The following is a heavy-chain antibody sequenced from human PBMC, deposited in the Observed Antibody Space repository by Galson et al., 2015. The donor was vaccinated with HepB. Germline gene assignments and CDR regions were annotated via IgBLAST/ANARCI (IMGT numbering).Heavy chain of an antibody. J-gene: IGHJ3*02. CDR3: ARDRYYYDNNGAGRGAFDI. CDR2: INPSGGST. CDR1: GYIFNSYY. D-gene: IGHD3-22*01. V-gene: IGHV1-46*02. Sequence: SVKVSCKASGYIFNSYYMFWVRQAPGQGLEWMGLINPSGGSTTYAQKFQGRVTMARDTSTSTVYMELSSLRSEDTAVYYCARDRYYYDNNGAGRGAFDIWGQGTMVTVSS.